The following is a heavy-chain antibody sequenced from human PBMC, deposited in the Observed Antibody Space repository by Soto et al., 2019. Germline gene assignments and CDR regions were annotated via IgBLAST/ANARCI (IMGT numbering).Heavy chain of an antibody. J-gene: IGHJ6*03. V-gene: IGHV1-18*03. D-gene: IGHD3-9*01. CDR1: GYTFTSYG. CDR3: ARARYFDWLLLNYYYMDV. CDR2: ISAYNGNT. Sequence: ASVKVSCKASGYTFTSYGISWVRQAPGQGLEWMGWISAYNGNTNYAQKLQGRVTMTTDTSTSTAYMELRSLRSDDMAVYYCARARYFDWLLLNYYYMDVWGKGTTVTVSS.